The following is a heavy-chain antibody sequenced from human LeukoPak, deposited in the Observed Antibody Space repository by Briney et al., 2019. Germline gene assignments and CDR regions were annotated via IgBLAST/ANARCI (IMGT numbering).Heavy chain of an antibody. D-gene: IGHD6-13*01. CDR2: ISSSGSSI. CDR1: GFTFSDYY. V-gene: IGHV3-11*04. CDR3: ATSITAAGIIDY. Sequence: PGGSLRLSCAASGFTFSDYYMSWIRQAPGKGLEWVSYISSSGSSIFYADSVKGRFTISRDNAKNSLYLQMHSLRAEDTAVYYCATSITAAGIIDYWGQGTLVTVSS. J-gene: IGHJ4*02.